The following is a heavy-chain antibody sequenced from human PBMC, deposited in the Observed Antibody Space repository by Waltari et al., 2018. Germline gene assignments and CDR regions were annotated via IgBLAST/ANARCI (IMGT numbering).Heavy chain of an antibody. V-gene: IGHV3-53*01. CDR3: ARDPRQWLVQGNYGMDV. Sequence: EVQLVESGGGLIQPGGSLRLSCAASGFAVSSNYMSWVRPAPGKGLEWVSVIYSGGSTYYADSVKGRFTISRDNSKNTLYLQRNSLRAEDTAVYYCARDPRQWLVQGNYGMDVWGQGTTVTVSS. CDR2: IYSGGST. J-gene: IGHJ6*02. CDR1: GFAVSSNY. D-gene: IGHD6-19*01.